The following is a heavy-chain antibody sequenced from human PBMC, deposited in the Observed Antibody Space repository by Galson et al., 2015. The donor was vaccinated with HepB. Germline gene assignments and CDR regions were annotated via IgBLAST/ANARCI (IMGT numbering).Heavy chain of an antibody. J-gene: IGHJ6*03. V-gene: IGHV3-11*01. CDR1: GFRFGDHY. CDR3: ARAPDYGGNAEIYYYMDV. Sequence: SLRLSCAASGFRFGDHYMSWIRQAPGKGLEWIAYISDSGATIYYADSVKGRFTISRDNAKNSLSLHMNSLRPEDAAVYFCARAPDYGGNAEIYYYMDVWGKGPRSPSP. CDR2: ISDSGATI. D-gene: IGHD4-23*01.